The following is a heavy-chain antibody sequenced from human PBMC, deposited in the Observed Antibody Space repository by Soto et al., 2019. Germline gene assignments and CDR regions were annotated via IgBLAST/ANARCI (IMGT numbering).Heavy chain of an antibody. CDR1: GGTFSSYA. V-gene: IGHV1-69*06. CDR3: ASSRGRRQDYYYYGMDV. CDR2: IIPIFGTA. J-gene: IGHJ6*02. D-gene: IGHD3-10*01. Sequence: GASVKVSCNASGGTFSSYAISWVRQAPGQGLEWMGGIIPIFGTANYAQKFQGRVTITADKSTSTAYMELSSLRSEDTAVYYCASSRGRRQDYYYYGMDVWGQGTTVTVSS.